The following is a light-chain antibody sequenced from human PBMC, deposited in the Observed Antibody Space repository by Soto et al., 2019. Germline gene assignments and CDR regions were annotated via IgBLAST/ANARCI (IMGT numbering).Light chain of an antibody. CDR2: AAS. CDR3: QQRHSTPIP. J-gene: IGKJ5*01. CDR1: QSISSY. Sequence: DIQMTQSPSSLSASVGDRVTITCRASQSISSYLNWYQQKPGKAPKLLIYAASSLQSGVPSRFSGSGSGTDFTLTISSLQPEDFATYYRQQRHSTPIPFCQGPRLEIK. V-gene: IGKV1-39*01.